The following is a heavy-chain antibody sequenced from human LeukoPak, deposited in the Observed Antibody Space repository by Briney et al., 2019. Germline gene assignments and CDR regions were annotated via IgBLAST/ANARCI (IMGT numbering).Heavy chain of an antibody. D-gene: IGHD3-3*01. CDR1: GGSISSGDYY. CDR2: IYYSGST. V-gene: IGHV4-30-4*08. Sequence: SETLSLTCTVSGGSISSGDYYWSWIRQPPGKGLEWIGYIYYSGSTYYNPSLKSRVTISVDTSKSQLSLKLSSVTAADTAVYYCARGKVFGVVPNWFDPWGQGTLVTVSS. J-gene: IGHJ5*02. CDR3: ARGKVFGVVPNWFDP.